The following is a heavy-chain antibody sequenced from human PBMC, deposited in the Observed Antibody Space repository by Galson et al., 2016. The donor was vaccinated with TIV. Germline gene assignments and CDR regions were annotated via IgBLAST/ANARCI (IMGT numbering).Heavy chain of an antibody. CDR3: AKDGATGNYHYYGMDL. D-gene: IGHD1-1*01. Sequence: SLRLSCAASGFTFSTYGMHWVRQAPGKGLEWVAVISNAGNNKYYADSVKGRFTISRDSSKNTLYLQMNSLRAEDTAVYDCAKDGATGNYHYYGMDLWGQGTTVTVSS. CDR2: ISNAGNNK. J-gene: IGHJ6*02. V-gene: IGHV3-30*18. CDR1: GFTFSTYG.